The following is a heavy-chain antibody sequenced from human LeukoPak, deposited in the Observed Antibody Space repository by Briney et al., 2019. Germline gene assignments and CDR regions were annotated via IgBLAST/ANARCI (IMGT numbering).Heavy chain of an antibody. CDR1: GYTFTSYG. CDR3: ARDSEWVTIFGPQGGENWFDP. D-gene: IGHD3-3*01. Sequence: GASVKVSCKASGYTFTSYGISWVRQAPGQGLEWMGWISAYNGNTNYAQKLQGRVTMTTDTSTSTAYMELRSLRSDDTAVYYCARDSEWVTIFGPQGGENWFDPWGQGTLVTVSS. V-gene: IGHV1-18*01. CDR2: ISAYNGNT. J-gene: IGHJ5*02.